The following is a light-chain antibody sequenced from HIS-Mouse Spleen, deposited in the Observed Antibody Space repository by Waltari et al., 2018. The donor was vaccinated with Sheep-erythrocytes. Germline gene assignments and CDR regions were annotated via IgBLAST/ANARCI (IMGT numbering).Light chain of an antibody. Sequence: SSRPSESAESGSLAGKQKKPGQAPRLLSYGASSRATGIPERFSGSGSGTDFTLTISRLEPEDFAVYYCQQYGSSPLTFGGGTKVEIK. J-gene: IGKJ4*01. CDR2: GAS. CDR3: QQYGSSPLT. CDR1: ESAESGS. V-gene: IGKV3-20*01.